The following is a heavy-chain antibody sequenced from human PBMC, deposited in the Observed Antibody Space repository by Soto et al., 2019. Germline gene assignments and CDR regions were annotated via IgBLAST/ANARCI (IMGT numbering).Heavy chain of an antibody. CDR1: GDSVSSNSGA. CDR2: TYYRSKWYN. V-gene: IGHV6-1*01. CDR3: ASSFALDV. Sequence: KQSQTLSLPCAISGDSVSSNSGAWNWIRQSPSRDLEWLGRTYYRSKWYNDYAVSVKSRITINPDTSKNQFSLQLNSVTPEDTAVYYCASSFALDVWGQGTMVTVSS. J-gene: IGHJ3*01.